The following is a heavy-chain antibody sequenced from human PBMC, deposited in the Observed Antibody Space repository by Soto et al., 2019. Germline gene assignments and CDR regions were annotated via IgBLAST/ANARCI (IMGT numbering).Heavy chain of an antibody. CDR2: IYYSGST. D-gene: IGHD5-12*01. CDR3: ARSDDSGYDQLPDY. J-gene: IGHJ4*02. CDR1: VGSISSYY. V-gene: IGHV4-59*01. Sequence: SETLSLTCTFSVGSISSYYWSWIRQPPGKGLEWIGYIYYSGSTNYNPSLKSRVTISVDTSRNQFSLKLSSVTAADTAVYYCARSDDSGYDQLPDYWGQGTMVTVSS.